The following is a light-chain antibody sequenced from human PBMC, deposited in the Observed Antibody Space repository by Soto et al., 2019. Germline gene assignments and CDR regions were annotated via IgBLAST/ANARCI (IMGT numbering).Light chain of an antibody. V-gene: IGKV3-20*01. CDR1: QSVSSNY. CDR2: GAS. Sequence: EIVLTQSPGTLSLSPGERATLSCRASQSVSSNYLAWYQQKPGQPPRLLIYGASSRATGIPDRFSGSGSGTDFILTISRLEPEDFAVYYCQHYDNTPPSVTFGPGTKVDIK. CDR3: QHYDNTPPSVT. J-gene: IGKJ3*01.